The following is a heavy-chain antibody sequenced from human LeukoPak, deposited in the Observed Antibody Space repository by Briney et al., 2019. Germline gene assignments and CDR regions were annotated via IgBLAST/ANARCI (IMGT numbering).Heavy chain of an antibody. D-gene: IGHD3-9*01. CDR3: ASGLRYFDLYY. CDR2: IYTSGST. V-gene: IGHV4-61*02. CDR1: GGSISSGSYY. J-gene: IGHJ4*02. Sequence: SEALSLTCTVSGGSISSGSYYWSWIRQPAGKGLEWIGRIYTSGSTNYNPSLKSRVTISVDTSKNQFSLKLSSVAAADTAVYYCASGLRYFDLYYWGQGTLVTVSS.